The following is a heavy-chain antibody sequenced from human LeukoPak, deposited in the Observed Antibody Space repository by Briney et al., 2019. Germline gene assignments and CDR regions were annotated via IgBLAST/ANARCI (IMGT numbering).Heavy chain of an antibody. Sequence: SVKVSCKASGGTFSSYAISWVRQAPGQGLEWVGRIIPIFGIANYAQKFQGRVTITADKSTSTAYMELSSLRSEDTAVYYCASRYCGGDCYPTRHLDIWGQGTMVTVSS. CDR3: ASRYCGGDCYPTRHLDI. J-gene: IGHJ3*02. CDR1: GGTFSSYA. D-gene: IGHD2-21*02. CDR2: IIPIFGIA. V-gene: IGHV1-69*04.